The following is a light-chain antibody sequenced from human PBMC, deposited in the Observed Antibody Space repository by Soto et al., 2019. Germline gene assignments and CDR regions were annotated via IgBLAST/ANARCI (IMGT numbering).Light chain of an antibody. CDR1: QSVLYRSNSKNY. Sequence: DIVMTQSPDSLAVSLGERATINCKSSQSVLYRSNSKNYLAWYQQKPGQPPRLLIYSASTRESGVPDRFSGSGSGTDFTLTISSLQAEDVAVYYCQQYYSTPLTFGGGTKVEIK. CDR2: SAS. CDR3: QQYYSTPLT. J-gene: IGKJ4*01. V-gene: IGKV4-1*01.